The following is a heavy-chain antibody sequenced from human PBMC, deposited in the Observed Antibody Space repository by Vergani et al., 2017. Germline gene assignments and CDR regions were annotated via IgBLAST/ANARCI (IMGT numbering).Heavy chain of an antibody. V-gene: IGHV3-30*02. CDR1: GFTFSSHG. D-gene: IGHD3-10*01. Sequence: QVQLVESGGGVVQPGGSLRLSCAASGFTFSSHGKHWVRQAPGKGVEWVAFIRYDGSNKYYADSVKGRFTISRDNSKNTLYLQMNSLIAEDTAVYYCAKDMGSITMVRGVTDYWGQGTLVTVSS. J-gene: IGHJ4*02. CDR2: IRYDGSNK. CDR3: AKDMGSITMVRGVTDY.